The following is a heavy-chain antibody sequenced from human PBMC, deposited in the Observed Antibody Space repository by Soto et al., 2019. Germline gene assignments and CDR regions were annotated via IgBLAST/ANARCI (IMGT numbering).Heavy chain of an antibody. J-gene: IGHJ4*02. Sequence: QVQLVESGGGLVKPGGSLRLSCAASGFTFSDYYMSWIRQAPGKGLEWVSYISSSGTTIFYADSLRGRFTISRDNAKKSLYLQMNSLRCEDTAVYYCAREPSNWNYCFDYWGQGTLVTVSS. CDR3: AREPSNWNYCFDY. D-gene: IGHD1-7*01. CDR1: GFTFSDYY. CDR2: ISSSGTTI. V-gene: IGHV3-11*01.